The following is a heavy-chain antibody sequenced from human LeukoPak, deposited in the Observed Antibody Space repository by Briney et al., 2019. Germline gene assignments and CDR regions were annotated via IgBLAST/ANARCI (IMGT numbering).Heavy chain of an antibody. J-gene: IGHJ3*02. CDR1: GYTFTSYG. CDR2: ISAYNGNT. V-gene: IGHV1-18*01. CDR3: ARDKSGSYYVYDAFDI. D-gene: IGHD1-26*01. Sequence: ASVKVSCKASGYTFTSYGISWVRQAPGQGLEWMGWISAYNGNTNYAQKFQGRVTITRNTSISTAYMELSRLRSDDTAVYYCARDKSGSYYVYDAFDIWGQGTMVTVSS.